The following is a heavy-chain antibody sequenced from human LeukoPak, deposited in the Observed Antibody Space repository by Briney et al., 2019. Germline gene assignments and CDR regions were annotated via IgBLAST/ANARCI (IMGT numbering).Heavy chain of an antibody. CDR1: GYTFTAYY. Sequence: ASVKVSCKASGYTFTAYYMHWVRQPPGLGREWMGWINPNSGDRAYAQKLHGRVTVTRVTSIRTAYMELTGLRSDDPAVYYCARDLVAPAAIPTGGSFDYWGQGALVTVSS. D-gene: IGHD2-2*01. V-gene: IGHV1-2*02. CDR2: INPNSGDR. J-gene: IGHJ4*02. CDR3: ARDLVAPAAIPTGGSFDY.